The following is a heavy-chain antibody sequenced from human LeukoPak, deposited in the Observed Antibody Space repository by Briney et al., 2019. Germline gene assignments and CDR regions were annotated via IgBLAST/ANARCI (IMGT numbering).Heavy chain of an antibody. J-gene: IGHJ4*02. V-gene: IGHV1-2*06. CDR2: INPNSGGT. Sequence: ASVKVSFKASGCTFTGYYMHWVRQVPGQGLEWMGRINPNSGGTNYAQKFQGRVTMTRDTSINTGYMELSRLRSDDTAVYYCARGQQLDDFENWGQGTLVTVSS. CDR3: ARGQQLDDFEN. D-gene: IGHD6-13*01. CDR1: GCTFTGYY.